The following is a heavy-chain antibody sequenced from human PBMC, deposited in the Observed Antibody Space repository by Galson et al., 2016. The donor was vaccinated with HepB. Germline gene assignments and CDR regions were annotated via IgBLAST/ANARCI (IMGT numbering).Heavy chain of an antibody. J-gene: IGHJ6*02. CDR1: GRSFSGYY. Sequence: ETLSLTCADYGRSFSGYYWSWIRQSPGKGLEWIGEINHSGSPDYNPSLESRVTISVDTSKNQFSLSLSSVTAADTAVYFCARGTYIAAVGLHYYFGMDVWGQGTTVTVSS. CDR3: ARGTYIAAVGLHYYFGMDV. D-gene: IGHD6-13*01. CDR2: INHSGSP. V-gene: IGHV4-34*01.